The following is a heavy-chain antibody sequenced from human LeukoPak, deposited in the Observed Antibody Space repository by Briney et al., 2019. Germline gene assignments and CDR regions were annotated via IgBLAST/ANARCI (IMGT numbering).Heavy chain of an antibody. CDR3: ARGGIFGVVPTYFYSSMDV. CDR1: EGTLSNSA. V-gene: IGHV1-69*06. CDR2: IIPILATS. Sequence: ASVKVSCKAAEGTLSNSAISWVRQAPGQGLEWMGGIIPILATSTYAQRFQGRVMITADRSTTTAYMQLTSLRSEDTAIYYCARGGIFGVVPTYFYSSMDVWGKGTTVTVSS. J-gene: IGHJ6*03. D-gene: IGHD3-3*01.